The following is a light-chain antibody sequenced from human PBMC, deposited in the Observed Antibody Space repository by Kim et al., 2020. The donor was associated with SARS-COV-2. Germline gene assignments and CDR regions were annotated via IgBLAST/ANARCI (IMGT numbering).Light chain of an antibody. CDR2: GAS. V-gene: IGKV3-15*01. CDR1: QSVSSN. Sequence: SRSPGERAPLTCRASQSVSSNLAWYQQKPGQAPRLLIYGASTRATGIPARFSGSGSGTEFTLTISSLQSEDFAVYYCQQYNNWPYTFGQGTKLEI. CDR3: QQYNNWPYT. J-gene: IGKJ2*01.